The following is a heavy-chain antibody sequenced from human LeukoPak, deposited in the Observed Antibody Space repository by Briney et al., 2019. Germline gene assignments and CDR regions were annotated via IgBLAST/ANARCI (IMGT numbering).Heavy chain of an antibody. Sequence: PGGSMRLSCAASGFTFDDYGMSWVRQAPGKGLEWVSGINWNGDNTGYADSVKGRFTISRDNAKNSLYLQMNSLRAEDTALYYCARDLEAYCSGGSCQAFDYWGQGTLVTVSS. V-gene: IGHV3-20*04. CDR1: GFTFDDYG. CDR3: ARDLEAYCSGGSCQAFDY. J-gene: IGHJ4*02. D-gene: IGHD2-15*01. CDR2: INWNGDNT.